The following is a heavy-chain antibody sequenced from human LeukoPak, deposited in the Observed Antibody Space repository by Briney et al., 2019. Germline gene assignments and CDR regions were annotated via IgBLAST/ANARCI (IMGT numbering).Heavy chain of an antibody. V-gene: IGHV3-66*01. CDR1: GFTVSNNY. D-gene: IGHD2-2*01. CDR3: ARDVPGDGRPAGY. CDR2: IDSGGRT. J-gene: IGHJ4*02. Sequence: GGSLRLSCAASGFTVSNNYMNWVRQAPGKGLEWVSVIDSGGRTYYADSVRGRFTISRDNSKNTLYMQMNSLRAEDAAVYYCARDVPGDGRPAGYWGQGTLVTVSS.